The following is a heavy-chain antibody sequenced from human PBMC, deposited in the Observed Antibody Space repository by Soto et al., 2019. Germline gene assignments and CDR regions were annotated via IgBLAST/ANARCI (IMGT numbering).Heavy chain of an antibody. CDR1: GYTFIHSS. J-gene: IGHJ4*02. CDR3: ARALLQGDF. CDR2: INPNGGST. D-gene: IGHD2-21*01. V-gene: IGHV1-46*01. Sequence: QVPLVQSGAAVPKPGASVKVSCKASGYTFIHSSIHWVRQAPGQGLEWMARINPNGGSTNYAQKFRGRVTATSDTPTTTVSMELNSPGSNDTAVYFCARALLQGDFWGQGTLVTVSS.